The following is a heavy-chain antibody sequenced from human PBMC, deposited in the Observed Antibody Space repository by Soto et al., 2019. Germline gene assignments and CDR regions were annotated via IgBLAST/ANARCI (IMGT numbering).Heavy chain of an antibody. CDR2: IYYSGST. D-gene: IGHD2-8*01. CDR3: ARDSFVRVHGEAF. Sequence: SETLSLTCTVSGDSVTNYFWAWIRQPAGKGLEWIGYIYYSGSTYYNPCLKSRVLISVDTSKNQFSLKLDSVTAADTAVYYCARDSFVRVHGEAFWGQGTLVTVSS. CDR1: GDSVTNYF. V-gene: IGHV4-59*06. J-gene: IGHJ4*02.